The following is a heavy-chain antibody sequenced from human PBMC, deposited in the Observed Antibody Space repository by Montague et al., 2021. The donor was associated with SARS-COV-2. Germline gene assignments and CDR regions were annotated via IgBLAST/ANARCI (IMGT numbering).Heavy chain of an antibody. V-gene: IGHV4-61*01. CDR1: GGSVSSGSYY. CDR2: IYYGGST. D-gene: IGHD3-3*01. CDR3: ARDPWHITIFGVVTRYGMDV. Sequence: SETLSLTCTVSGGSVSSGSYYWSWIRQPPGKGLEWIGYIYYGGSTNYXPSLKSRVTISVDTSKNQFSLKLSSVTAADTAVYYCARDPWHITIFGVVTRYGMDVWGQGTTVTVSS. J-gene: IGHJ6*02.